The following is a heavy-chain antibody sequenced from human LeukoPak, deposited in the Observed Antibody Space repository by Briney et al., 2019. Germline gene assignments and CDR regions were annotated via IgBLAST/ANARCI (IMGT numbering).Heavy chain of an antibody. CDR1: GYTFTSYD. CDR3: VRGAGATISYYYYYMDV. CDR2: MNPNSGNT. Sequence: GASVEVSCKASGYTFTSYDINWVRQATGQGLEWVGWMNPNSGNTGYAQKFQGRVTITRNTSISTAYMELSGLRSEDTAVYYCVRGAGATISYYYYYMDVWGKGTTVTISS. V-gene: IGHV1-8*03. J-gene: IGHJ6*03. D-gene: IGHD1-26*01.